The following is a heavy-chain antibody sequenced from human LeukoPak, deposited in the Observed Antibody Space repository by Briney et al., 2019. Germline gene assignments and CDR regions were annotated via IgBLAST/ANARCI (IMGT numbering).Heavy chain of an antibody. D-gene: IGHD2-15*01. CDR3: ANLKLVVVASDAFDI. V-gene: IGHV3-73*01. CDR1: GFTFSGSA. Sequence: GGSLRLSCEASGFTFSGSAMHWVRQASGKGLEWVGRIRSITNNYATAYAASMKGRFTISRDDSKNTAYLQMNSLETEDTAVYYCANLKLVVVASDAFDIWGQGTMVTVSS. J-gene: IGHJ3*02. CDR2: IRSITNNYAT.